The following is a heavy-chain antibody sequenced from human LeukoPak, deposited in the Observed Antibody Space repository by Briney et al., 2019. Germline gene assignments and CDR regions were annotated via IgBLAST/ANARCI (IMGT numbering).Heavy chain of an antibody. CDR2: ISGSGGST. J-gene: IGHJ6*03. CDR1: GFTFSSYG. CDR3: AKDLVAVAGPYYYYYMDV. V-gene: IGHV3-23*01. D-gene: IGHD6-19*01. Sequence: GGTLRLSCAASGFTFSSYGMSWVRQAPGKGLEWVSAISGSGGSTYYADSVKGRFTISRDNSKNTLYLQMNSLRAEDAAVYYCAKDLVAVAGPYYYYYMDVWGKGTTVTVSS.